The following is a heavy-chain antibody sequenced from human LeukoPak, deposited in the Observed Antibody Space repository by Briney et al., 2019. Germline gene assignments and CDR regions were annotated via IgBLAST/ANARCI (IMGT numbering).Heavy chain of an antibody. V-gene: IGHV3-23*01. Sequence: GGSLRLSCAASGFTFSSYAMSWVRQAPGKGLGWVSAISGSGGFTYYAESVRGRFTVSRDNSKSTLYLQMSSLRAEDTAVYYCAKHTLVDYWGQGTLVTVSS. CDR3: AKHTLVDY. CDR2: ISGSGGFT. CDR1: GFTFSSYA. J-gene: IGHJ4*02.